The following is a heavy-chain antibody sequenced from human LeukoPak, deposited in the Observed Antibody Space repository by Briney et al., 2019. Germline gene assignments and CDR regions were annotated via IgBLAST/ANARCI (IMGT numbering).Heavy chain of an antibody. V-gene: IGHV3-48*04. Sequence: TGGSLRLSCAASGFTFSSYSMNWVRQAPGKGLEWVSYISSSSSTIYYADSVKGRFTISRDNAKNSLYLQMNSLRAEGTAVYYCAKALSDHYYGSGSSGDAFDIWGQGTMVTVSS. CDR1: GFTFSSYS. CDR2: ISSSSSTI. CDR3: AKALSDHYYGSGSSGDAFDI. D-gene: IGHD3-10*01. J-gene: IGHJ3*02.